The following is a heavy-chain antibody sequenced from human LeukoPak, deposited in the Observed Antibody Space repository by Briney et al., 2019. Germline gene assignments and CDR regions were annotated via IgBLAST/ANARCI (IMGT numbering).Heavy chain of an antibody. CDR3: ARGFVLEPDAFDI. CDR1: GGTFSSYA. D-gene: IGHD2-8*02. CDR2: IIPIFGTA. Sequence: SVKVSCKASGGTFSSYAISWVRQAPGQGLEWMGGIIPIFGTANYAQKFQGRVTITADKSTSTAYMELSSLRSEDTAVYYCARGFVLEPDAFDIWGQGTMVTVSS. V-gene: IGHV1-69*06. J-gene: IGHJ3*02.